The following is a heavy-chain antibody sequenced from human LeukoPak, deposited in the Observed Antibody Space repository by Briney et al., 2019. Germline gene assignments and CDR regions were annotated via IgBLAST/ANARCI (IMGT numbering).Heavy chain of an antibody. CDR2: INPNSGGT. D-gene: IGHD7-27*01. V-gene: IGHV1-2*02. J-gene: IGHJ4*02. Sequence: ASLKVSCKHSRYTFTGYYMHSVPQTPGQGLEWMGWINPNSGGTNYAQKFQGRVTMTRDTSISTAYMELSRLRSDDTAVYYCARALGTPDYWGQGTLVTVSS. CDR1: RYTFTGYY. CDR3: ARALGTPDY.